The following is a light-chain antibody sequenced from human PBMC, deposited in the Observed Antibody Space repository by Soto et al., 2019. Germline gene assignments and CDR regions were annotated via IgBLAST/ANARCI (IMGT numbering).Light chain of an antibody. J-gene: IGKJ2*01. CDR1: QIISRNY. Sequence: SVLTQSPGTLSLSPGERATLSCRASQIISRNYLAWYHQKPGQAPRLLIYGASSRATGVPDRFTGSGSGTDFPLTISRLEPEDFALYYCQQYGSSQDTFGQGTKLEIK. V-gene: IGKV3-20*01. CDR3: QQYGSSQDT. CDR2: GAS.